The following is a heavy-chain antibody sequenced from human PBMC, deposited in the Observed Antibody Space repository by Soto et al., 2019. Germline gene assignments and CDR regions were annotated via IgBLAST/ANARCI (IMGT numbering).Heavy chain of an antibody. D-gene: IGHD3-10*01. J-gene: IGHJ5*02. CDR2: IYHSGST. CDR3: ARVHGDYYYGPFDP. V-gene: IGHV4-30-2*01. CDR1: GGSISSAGYS. Sequence: SGTLSLTCAVSGGSISSAGYSWSWIRKPPGKGMEWIGYIYHSGSTYYNPSLKSRVTISVDRSKNQFSLKLSSVNAADTAVYYCARVHGDYYYGPFDPWGQGTLVTVSS.